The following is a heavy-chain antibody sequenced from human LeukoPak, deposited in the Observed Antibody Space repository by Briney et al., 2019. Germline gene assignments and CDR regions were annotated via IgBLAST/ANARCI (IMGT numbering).Heavy chain of an antibody. J-gene: IGHJ3*02. CDR3: ARDGRVGTTADAFDI. CDR1: GFTFSDYY. CDR2: ISSSGSTI. V-gene: IGHV3-11*01. D-gene: IGHD1-7*01. Sequence: GGSLRLACAAYGFTFSDYYMTWIRQAPGKGLEWVSYISSSGSTIYYADSVKGRFTISRDNAKNSLYLQMNSLRAEDTAVYYCARDGRVGTTADAFDIWGQGTMVTVSS.